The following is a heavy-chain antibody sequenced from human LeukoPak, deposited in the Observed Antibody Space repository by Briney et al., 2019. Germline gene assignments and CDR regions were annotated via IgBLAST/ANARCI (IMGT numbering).Heavy chain of an antibody. CDR1: GGTFSSYG. V-gene: IGHV1-69*05. CDR3: GVVAATRDYYYYMDV. Sequence: ASVKVSCKASGGTFSSYGISWVRQAPGQGLEWMGGIIPIFGTVNYAQKFQGRVTITTDEPTSTAYMELSSLRSEDTAVYYCGVVAATRDYYYYMDVWGKGTTVTVSS. CDR2: IIPIFGTV. D-gene: IGHD2-15*01. J-gene: IGHJ6*03.